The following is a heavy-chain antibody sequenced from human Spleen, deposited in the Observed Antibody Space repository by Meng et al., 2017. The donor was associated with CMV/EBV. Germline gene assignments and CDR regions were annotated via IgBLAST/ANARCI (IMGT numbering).Heavy chain of an antibody. V-gene: IGHV3-74*01. Sequence: SCAASGFTFSGYWMHWVRQVPGRGLVWVSHINSDGTDTNYADSVKGRFTISRDNAKNTLYLQMTGLRAEDAAVYHCARGRWGYYYDYWGQGTLVTVSS. CDR1: GFTFSGYW. D-gene: IGHD3-22*01. CDR3: ARGRWGYYYDY. CDR2: INSDGTDT. J-gene: IGHJ4*02.